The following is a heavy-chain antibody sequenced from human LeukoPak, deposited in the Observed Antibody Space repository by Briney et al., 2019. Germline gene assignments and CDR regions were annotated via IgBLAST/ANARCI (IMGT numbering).Heavy chain of an antibody. D-gene: IGHD3-16*02. Sequence: SETLSLTCSVSGGSISSYYWSWIRQPAGKGLEWIGRIYTSGSTNYNPSLKSRVTMSVDTSKNQFSLKLSSVTAADTAVYYCARGNYDYVWGSYRYKSIDYWGQGTLVTVSS. CDR2: IYTSGST. J-gene: IGHJ4*02. CDR3: ARGNYDYVWGSYRYKSIDY. V-gene: IGHV4-4*07. CDR1: GGSISSYY.